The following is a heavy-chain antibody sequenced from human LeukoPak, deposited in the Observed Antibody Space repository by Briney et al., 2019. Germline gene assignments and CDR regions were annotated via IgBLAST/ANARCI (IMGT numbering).Heavy chain of an antibody. V-gene: IGHV3-74*01. CDR2: INSDGSST. Sequence: GSLRLSCAASGFTFSSYWMHWVRQAPGKGLVWVSRINSDGSSTSYADSVKGRFTISRDNAKNSLYLQMNSLRAEDTAVYYCVRGADTGYSSDSWGQGTLVAVSS. J-gene: IGHJ4*02. CDR3: VRGADTGYSSDS. D-gene: IGHD3-9*01. CDR1: GFTFSSYW.